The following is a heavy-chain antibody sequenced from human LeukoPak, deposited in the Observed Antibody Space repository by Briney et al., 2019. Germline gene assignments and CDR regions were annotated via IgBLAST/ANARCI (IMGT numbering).Heavy chain of an antibody. CDR1: GFTVSSNY. D-gene: IGHD6-13*01. CDR3: ARDRWDSSSWYVSSDY. V-gene: IGHV3-66*01. CDR2: IYSGGST. J-gene: IGHJ4*02. Sequence: GGSLRLSCAASGFTVSSNYMSWVRQAPGKGLEWVSVIYSGGSTYYADSVKGRFTISRDNSKNTLYLQMNSLRAEDTAVYYCARDRWDSSSWYVSSDYWGQGTLVTVSS.